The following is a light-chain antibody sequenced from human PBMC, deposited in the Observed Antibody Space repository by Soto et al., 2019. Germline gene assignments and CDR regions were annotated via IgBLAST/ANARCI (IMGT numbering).Light chain of an antibody. CDR2: VAS. Sequence: DIQMTQSPSSLSASIGDRITITCRASQGISNYLAWYQQQPGKVPKLLIYVASTLKSGVPSRFSGSGSGTDFTLTISSLQPEDVATYYCQKYNSAPWTFGQGTKVAI. J-gene: IGKJ1*01. CDR3: QKYNSAPWT. CDR1: QGISNY. V-gene: IGKV1-27*01.